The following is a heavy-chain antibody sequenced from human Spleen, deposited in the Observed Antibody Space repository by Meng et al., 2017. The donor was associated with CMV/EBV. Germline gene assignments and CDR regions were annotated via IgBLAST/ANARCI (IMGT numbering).Heavy chain of an antibody. CDR2: IKPNSGGT. CDR3: ARGRLSRWLQLPDWSDP. Sequence: VQLVQACVEVKKPGASVKLSCMASGYTFTGYYMHWVRPAPGQGLEWMGWIKPNSGGTNYAQKFQGRVTMTRDTSISTAYMELSRLRSDDTAVYYCARGRLSRWLQLPDWSDPWGQGTLVTVSS. V-gene: IGHV1-2*02. CDR1: GYTFTGYY. D-gene: IGHD5-24*01. J-gene: IGHJ5*02.